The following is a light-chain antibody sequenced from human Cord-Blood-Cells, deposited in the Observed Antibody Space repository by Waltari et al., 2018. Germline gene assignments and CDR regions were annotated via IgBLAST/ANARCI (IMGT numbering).Light chain of an antibody. V-gene: IGKV3-11*01. CDR1: QSVSSY. J-gene: IGKJ1*01. CDR3: RQRSNWPWT. CDR2: DAS. Sequence: EIVLTQSPATLSLSPGERATLSCRASQSVSSYLAWYQQKPGQAPRLLIYDASNRATGIPARFSGSGSGTDFTLTNSSLEPEDCAVYYCRQRSNWPWTFGQGTKVEIK.